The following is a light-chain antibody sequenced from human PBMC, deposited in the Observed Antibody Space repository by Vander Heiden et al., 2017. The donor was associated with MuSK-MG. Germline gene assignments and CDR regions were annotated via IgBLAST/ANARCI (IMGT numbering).Light chain of an antibody. CDR3: QQYETMPLT. Sequence: DIQLTQSPSSLSASLGDRVTITCQASQSIDDYLNWYQQKPWKAPKLLIYDASNLATGVPSRFSGSESGAEFTLTISNLQPEDTATYYCQQYETMPLTFGGGTKVEIK. V-gene: IGKV1-33*01. CDR2: DAS. CDR1: QSIDDY. J-gene: IGKJ4*01.